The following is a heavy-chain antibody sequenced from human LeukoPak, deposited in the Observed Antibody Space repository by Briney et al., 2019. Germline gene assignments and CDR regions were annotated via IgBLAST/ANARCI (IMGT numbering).Heavy chain of an antibody. D-gene: IGHD3-22*01. CDR3: ARGPYDSSGYYYFHY. Sequence: PSETLSLTCTVSGGSISSYYWSWIRQPPGKGLEWIGYIYYSGSTNYNPSLKSRVTISVDTSKNQFSLKLSSVTAADTAVYYCARGPYDSSGYYYFHYWGQGTLVTVSS. CDR1: GGSISSYY. CDR2: IYYSGST. V-gene: IGHV4-59*01. J-gene: IGHJ4*02.